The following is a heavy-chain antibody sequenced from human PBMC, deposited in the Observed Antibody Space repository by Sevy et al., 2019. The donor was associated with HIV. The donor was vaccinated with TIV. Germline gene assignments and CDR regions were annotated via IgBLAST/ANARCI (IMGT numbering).Heavy chain of an antibody. Sequence: ASVKVSCKVSGYTLTELSMHWVRQAPGKGLEWMGSFDPEDGETIYAQNFQGRVTMTEDRSTDTAYMELSSLRSEDTAVYYCATTKDYYDSSGYRFEYWGQGTLVTVSS. CDR2: FDPEDGET. V-gene: IGHV1-24*01. D-gene: IGHD3-22*01. CDR3: ATTKDYYDSSGYRFEY. J-gene: IGHJ4*02. CDR1: GYTLTELS.